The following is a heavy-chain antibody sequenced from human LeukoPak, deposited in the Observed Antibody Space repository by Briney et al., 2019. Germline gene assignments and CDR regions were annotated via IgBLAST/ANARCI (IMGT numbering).Heavy chain of an antibody. V-gene: IGHV4-59*08. CDR2: IYYSGST. CDR3: AKTQMYNWKRYNWFDP. J-gene: IGHJ5*02. CDR1: GGSISSYY. D-gene: IGHD1-1*01. Sequence: SETLSLTCTVSGGSISSYYWSWIRQPPGKGLEWIGYIYYSGSTYYNPSLKSRVTISVDTSKNQFSLKLSSVTAADTAVYYCAKTQMYNWKRYNWFDPWGQGTLVTVSS.